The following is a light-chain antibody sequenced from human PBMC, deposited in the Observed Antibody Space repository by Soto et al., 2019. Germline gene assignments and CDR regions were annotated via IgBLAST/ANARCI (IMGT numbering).Light chain of an antibody. J-gene: IGKJ1*01. CDR3: QQYNSYSPTWT. CDR2: DAS. CDR1: QSISLW. V-gene: IGKV1-5*01. Sequence: DIQMTQSPSTLSASIGDRVTITCRAGQSISLWLAWYQQKPGKAPKVLIYDASRLESGVPSRFSGSGSGAEFSLTISSLRPDDFATYYCQQYNSYSPTWTFGRGTKVDIK.